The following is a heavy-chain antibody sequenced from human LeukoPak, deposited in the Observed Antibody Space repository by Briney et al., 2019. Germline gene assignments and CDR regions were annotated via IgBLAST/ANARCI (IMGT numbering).Heavy chain of an antibody. V-gene: IGHV1-69*04. CDR2: IIPIFGIA. CDR3: ARNRWGQQLVGWDRYYYYGMDV. CDR1: GGTFSSYA. J-gene: IGHJ6*04. Sequence: GSSVKVSCKASGGTFSSYAISWVRQAPGQGLEWMGRIIPIFGIANYAQKLQGRVTMTTDTSTSTAYMELRSLRSDDTAVYYCARNRWGQQLVGWDRYYYYGMDVWGKGTTVTVSS. D-gene: IGHD6-13*01.